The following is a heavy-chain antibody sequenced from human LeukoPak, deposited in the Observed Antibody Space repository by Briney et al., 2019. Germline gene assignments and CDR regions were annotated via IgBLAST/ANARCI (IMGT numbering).Heavy chain of an antibody. J-gene: IGHJ6*03. CDR3: ARDREEMATIPLLDYYYMDV. CDR2: IYHSGST. D-gene: IGHD5-24*01. Sequence: PSETLSLTCAVSGGSISSSNWWSWVRQPPGKGLEWIGEIYHSGSTNCNPSLKSRVTISVDKSKNQFSLKLSSVTAADTAVYYCARDREEMATIPLLDYYYMDVWGKGTTVTVSS. V-gene: IGHV4-4*02. CDR1: GGSISSSNW.